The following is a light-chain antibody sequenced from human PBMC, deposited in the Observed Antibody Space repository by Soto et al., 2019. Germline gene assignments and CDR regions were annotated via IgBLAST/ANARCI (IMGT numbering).Light chain of an antibody. J-gene: IGKJ2*01. CDR3: QQYNNWYT. V-gene: IGKV3-15*01. CDR2: GAS. Sequence: EIVMTQSPATLSVSPGERATLSCRASQSFSSNLAWYQQKPGQAPRLLIYGASTRATGSPARFSGSGSGTEFALTISSLQSEDFAVYYCQQYNNWYTFGQGTKLEIK. CDR1: QSFSSN.